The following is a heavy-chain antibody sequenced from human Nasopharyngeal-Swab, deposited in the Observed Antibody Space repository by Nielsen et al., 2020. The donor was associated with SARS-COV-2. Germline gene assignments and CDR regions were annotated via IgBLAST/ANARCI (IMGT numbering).Heavy chain of an antibody. CDR2: LNTGGST. V-gene: IGHV3-53*01. CDR3: VTDPTYGSGTYFYY. CDR1: GLTVSSTY. Sequence: GESLKISCAASGLTVSSTYMGWVRRAPGKGLEWLSILNTGGSTYYADSVEGRFTISRDTSENTLYLRMDNLGVEDTAVYYCVTDPTYGSGTYFYYWGQGARVTVSS. D-gene: IGHD3-10*01. J-gene: IGHJ4*02.